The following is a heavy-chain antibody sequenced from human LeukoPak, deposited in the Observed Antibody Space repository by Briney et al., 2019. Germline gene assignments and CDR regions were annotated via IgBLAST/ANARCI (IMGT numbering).Heavy chain of an antibody. J-gene: IGHJ4*02. CDR2: IKQDGGER. CDR3: ARDDPQGYYFDY. CDR1: GFTFTSHW. V-gene: IGHV3-7*01. Sequence: GGSLRLSCAASGFTFTSHWMSWVRQAPGKGLEWVANIKQDGGERPYVDSVKGRFTISRDNAKNSLYLQMNSLRAEDTAVYFCARDDPQGYYFDYWGQGTLVTVSS.